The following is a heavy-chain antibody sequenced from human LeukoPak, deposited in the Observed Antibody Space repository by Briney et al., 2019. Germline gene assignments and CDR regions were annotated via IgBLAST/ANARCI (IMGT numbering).Heavy chain of an antibody. D-gene: IGHD5-12*01. CDR2: ISSAGGST. CDR3: ARGPLAPMQGAYYYYYGMDV. CDR1: GFTFSGYA. V-gene: IGHV3-64*01. Sequence: GGSLRLTCAASGFTFSGYAMHWVRQAPGKGLEYVSAISSAGGSTYYANSVKGRFTISRDNSKNTLYLQMGSLRAEDMAVYFCARGPLAPMQGAYYYYYGMDVWGHGTTVTVSS. J-gene: IGHJ6*02.